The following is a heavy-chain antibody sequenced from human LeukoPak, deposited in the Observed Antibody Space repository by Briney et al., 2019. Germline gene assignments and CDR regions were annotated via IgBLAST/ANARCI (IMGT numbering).Heavy chain of an antibody. J-gene: IGHJ4*02. CDR2: ISSSSSYI. D-gene: IGHD3-3*01. Sequence: GGSLRLSCAASGFTFSSYSMNWVRQAPGKGLEWVSSISSSSSYIYYADSVKGRFTISRDNAKNSLYLQMNSLRAEDTAVYYCACSYYDFWSGYYGDYWGQGTLVTVSS. CDR1: GFTFSSYS. V-gene: IGHV3-21*01. CDR3: ACSYYDFWSGYYGDY.